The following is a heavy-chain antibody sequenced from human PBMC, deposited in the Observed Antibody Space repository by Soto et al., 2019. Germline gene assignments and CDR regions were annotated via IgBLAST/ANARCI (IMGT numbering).Heavy chain of an antibody. V-gene: IGHV3-21*01. D-gene: IGHD3-3*01. Sequence: EVQLVESGGGLVKPGGSLRLSCAASGFTFSSYSMNWVRQAPGKGLEWVSSISSSSSYIYYADSVKGRFTISSDNAKNSLYLQMNSLRAEDTAVYYCACGPPDYDFWSGYYTSSWFDPWGQGTLVTVSS. CDR2: ISSSSSYI. CDR1: GFTFSSYS. J-gene: IGHJ5*02. CDR3: ACGPPDYDFWSGYYTSSWFDP.